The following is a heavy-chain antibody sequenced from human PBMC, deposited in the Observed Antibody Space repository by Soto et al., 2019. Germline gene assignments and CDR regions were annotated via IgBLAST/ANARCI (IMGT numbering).Heavy chain of an antibody. D-gene: IGHD6-6*01. Sequence: GQARKVSCHHSGKSFTTHWIGWVRQMPGKGLEWTGLIYPGDSHVRYGPSFQGQVTISIDRSTTTAYLQWSSLKASDTAIYYCARLYYSSSFSFYWGQGTLVT. CDR2: IYPGDSHV. V-gene: IGHV5-51*01. CDR1: GKSFTTHW. CDR3: ARLYYSSSFSFY. J-gene: IGHJ4*02.